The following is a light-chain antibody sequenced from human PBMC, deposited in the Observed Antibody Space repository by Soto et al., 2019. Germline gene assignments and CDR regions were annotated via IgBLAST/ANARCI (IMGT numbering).Light chain of an antibody. CDR2: GAS. J-gene: IGKJ5*01. Sequence: EIVMAQSPGTLSGSPAERGTLSCRASQGVPSRIAWYQHKPGQAPRLLIYGASTRATGVPDRFSGSGSGTEFTLTLGSLKTVDLAVNDCRQYSSSCCVAQGTRLEIK. V-gene: IGKV3-15*01. CDR1: QGVPSR. CDR3: RQYSSSCC.